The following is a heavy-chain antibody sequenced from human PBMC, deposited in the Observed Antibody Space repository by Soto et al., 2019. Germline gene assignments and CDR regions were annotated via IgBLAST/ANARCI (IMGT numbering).Heavy chain of an antibody. CDR3: ARGASCTSTSCYDYFHYGMDV. Sequence: ASVKVSCKASGYTFTSHGITWVRQAPGQGLEWMGWISTYNGNTNYAQKLQGRVTLTTDTSTSTAYMELRSLRSDNAAVYYCARGASCTSTSCYDYFHYGMDVWGQGTTVTVSS. V-gene: IGHV1-18*01. D-gene: IGHD2-2*01. J-gene: IGHJ6*02. CDR2: ISTYNGNT. CDR1: GYTFTSHG.